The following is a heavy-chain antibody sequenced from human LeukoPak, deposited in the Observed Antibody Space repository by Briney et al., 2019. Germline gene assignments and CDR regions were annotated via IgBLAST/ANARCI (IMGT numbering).Heavy chain of an antibody. J-gene: IGHJ4*02. D-gene: IGHD2-2*01. CDR3: ASLGWDQLGQVDY. CDR2: IYYSGST. V-gene: IGHV4-39*01. CDR1: GGSISSSSYY. Sequence: SETLSLTCTVSGGSISSSSYYWGWIRQPPGKGLEWIGSIYYSGSTYYNPSLKSRVTISVDTSKNQFSLKLSSVTAADTAVYYCASLGWDQLGQVDYWGQGNLVTVSS.